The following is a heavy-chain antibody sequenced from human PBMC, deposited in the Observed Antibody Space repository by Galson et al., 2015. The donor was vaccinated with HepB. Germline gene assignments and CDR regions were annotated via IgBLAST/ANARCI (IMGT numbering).Heavy chain of an antibody. CDR3: ARGRGEQWLDYFDY. Sequence: SCKASGYTFTSYAMHWVRQAPGQRLEWMGWINAGNGNTKYSQKFQGRVTITRDTSASTIYMELSSLRSEDTAVYYCARGRGEQWLDYFDYWGQGTLVTVSS. J-gene: IGHJ4*02. CDR1: GYTFTSYA. CDR2: INAGNGNT. D-gene: IGHD6-19*01. V-gene: IGHV1-3*01.